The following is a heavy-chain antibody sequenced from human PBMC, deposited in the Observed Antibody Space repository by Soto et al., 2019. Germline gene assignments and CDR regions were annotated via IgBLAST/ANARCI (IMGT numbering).Heavy chain of an antibody. CDR2: INWNSGSI. V-gene: IGHV3-9*01. D-gene: IGHD6-13*01. CDR3: VKDESINWYSGHFRH. CDR1: GFTFDDYA. J-gene: IGHJ1*01. Sequence: VQLVESGGGLVQPGRSLRPSCAASGFTFDDYAFNWVRQVPGKGLEGVPGINWNSGSIGYGDSVKGRFAISRDNAKNSLHLQMNSLSAEDTAFYYCVKDESINWYSGHFRHWGQGTLVTVSS.